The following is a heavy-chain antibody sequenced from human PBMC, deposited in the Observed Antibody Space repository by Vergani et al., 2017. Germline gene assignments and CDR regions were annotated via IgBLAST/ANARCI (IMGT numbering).Heavy chain of an antibody. D-gene: IGHD5-12*01. J-gene: IGHJ6*02. CDR1: GYSFTSYA. CDR3: AREGYSGYDKDYGMDV. V-gene: IGHV7-4-1*02. Sequence: QVQLVQFGSELKKPGASVKVSCKASGYSFTSYAMNWVRQAPGQGLEWMGWINTNTGNPTYAQGFTGRFVFSLDTSVSTAYLQISSLTAEDTAVYYCAREGYSGYDKDYGMDVWGQGTTVTVSS. CDR2: INTNTGNP.